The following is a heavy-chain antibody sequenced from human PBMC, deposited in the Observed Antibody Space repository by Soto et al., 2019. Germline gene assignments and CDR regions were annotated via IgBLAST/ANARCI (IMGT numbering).Heavy chain of an antibody. CDR1: GGSFSGYY. CDR2: INHSGST. J-gene: IGHJ4*02. V-gene: IGHV4-34*01. D-gene: IGHD2-15*01. Sequence: PSETLSLTCAVYGGSFSGYYWSWIRQPPGKGLEWIGEINHSGSTSYNPSLKSRVTISVDTSKNQFSLKLSSVTAADTAVYYCAREVRWWYSDPKYYFDYWGQGTLVTVSS. CDR3: AREVRWWYSDPKYYFDY.